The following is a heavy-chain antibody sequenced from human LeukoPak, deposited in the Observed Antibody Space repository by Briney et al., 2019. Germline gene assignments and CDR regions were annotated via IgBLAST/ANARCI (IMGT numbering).Heavy chain of an antibody. CDR2: INHSGST. D-gene: IGHD3-10*01. CDR3: ARDVSYGSGSYYIFDY. J-gene: IGHJ4*02. CDR1: GGSFSGYY. V-gene: IGHV4-34*01. Sequence: SETLFLTCAVYGGSFSGYYWSWIRQPPGKGLEWIGEINHSGSTNYNPSLKSRVTISVDTSKNQFSLKLSSVTAADTAVYYRARDVSYGSGSYYIFDYWGQGTLVTVSS.